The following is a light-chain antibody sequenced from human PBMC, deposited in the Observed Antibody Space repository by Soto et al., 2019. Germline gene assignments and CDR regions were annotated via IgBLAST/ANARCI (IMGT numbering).Light chain of an antibody. V-gene: IGKV3-11*01. J-gene: IGKJ4*01. CDR2: DAS. CDR1: QSISSH. CDR3: QQRSNWPLT. Sequence: IVLTQSPATLSLSPGERATLSCRASQSISSHLAWYQQKPGQAPRLLMYDASNRATGILARFSGSGSGTDFTLTISSLEPEDFAVYYCQQRSNWPLTFGGGIKVEIK.